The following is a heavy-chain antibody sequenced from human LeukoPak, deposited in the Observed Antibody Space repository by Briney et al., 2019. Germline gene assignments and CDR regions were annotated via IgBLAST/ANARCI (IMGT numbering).Heavy chain of an antibody. J-gene: IGHJ4*02. V-gene: IGHV1-69*01. CDR1: GGTFSSYA. Sequence: GSSVKVSCKASGGTFSSYAISWVRRAPGQGLEWMGGIIPIFGTANYAQKFQGRVTITADESTSTAYMELSSLRSEDTAVYYCARDGPAYCSGGSCYSGYWGQGTLVTVSA. D-gene: IGHD2-15*01. CDR3: ARDGPAYCSGGSCYSGY. CDR2: IIPIFGTA.